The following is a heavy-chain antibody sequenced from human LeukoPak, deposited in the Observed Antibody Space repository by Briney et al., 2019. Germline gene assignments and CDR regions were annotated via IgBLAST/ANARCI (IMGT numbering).Heavy chain of an antibody. CDR3: ARASRSGIAAPPNFSD. CDR1: GYTFTGYY. CDR2: INPNSGGT. D-gene: IGHD6-6*01. V-gene: IGHV1-2*06. J-gene: IGHJ4*02. Sequence: ASVKVSCKASGYTFTGYYMHWVRQAPGQGLEWMGRINPNSGGTNYAQKFQGRVTMTRDTSISTAYMELSRLRSDDTAVYYCARASRSGIAAPPNFSDWGQGTLVTVSS.